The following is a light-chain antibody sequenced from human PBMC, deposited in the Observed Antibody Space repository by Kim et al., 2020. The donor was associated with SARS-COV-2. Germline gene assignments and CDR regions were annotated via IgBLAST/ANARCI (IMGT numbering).Light chain of an antibody. CDR1: SSNIGAGYD. CDR2: ANN. V-gene: IGLV1-40*01. CDR3: QSSDSSLSGV. Sequence: GQRVTIPCTVSSSNIGAGYDVHWYRQWPGTAPRLLIYANNNRPSGVPDRFSGSKSGTSASLAITGLQAEDEAVYYFQSSDSSLSGVFGGGTQLTVL. J-gene: IGLJ3*02.